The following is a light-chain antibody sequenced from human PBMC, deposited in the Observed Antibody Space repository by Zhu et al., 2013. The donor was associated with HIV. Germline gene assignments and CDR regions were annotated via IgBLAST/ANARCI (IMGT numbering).Light chain of an antibody. CDR2: KVS. CDR1: RGLLHSNGNTY. CDR3: IQSTDWPPT. Sequence: DIVMTQSPVSLLVTLGQPASISCRSSRGLLHSNGNTYLNWLQQRPGQSPRRLIYKVSNRDSGVPDRFSGSGSGTVFTLKISRVEAEDVGVYYCIQSTDWPPTLGQGTKVEI. V-gene: IGKV2-30*02. J-gene: IGKJ1*01.